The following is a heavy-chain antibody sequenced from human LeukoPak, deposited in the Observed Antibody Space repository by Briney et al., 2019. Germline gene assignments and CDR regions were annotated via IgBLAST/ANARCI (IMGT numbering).Heavy chain of an antibody. D-gene: IGHD2-21*02. CDR3: AEDIVGGGDDY. Sequence: KSGGSLRLSCAASGFTFSSYSMNWVRQAPGKGLEWVSYISSSSSTIYYADSVKGRFTISRDNAKNSLYLQMNSLRVEDTAVYYCAEDIVGGGDDYWGQGTLVIVSS. J-gene: IGHJ4*02. CDR1: GFTFSSYS. CDR2: ISSSSSTI. V-gene: IGHV3-48*01.